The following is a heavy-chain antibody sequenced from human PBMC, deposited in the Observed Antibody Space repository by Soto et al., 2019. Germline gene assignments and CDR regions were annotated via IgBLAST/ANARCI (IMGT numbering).Heavy chain of an antibody. CDR3: ARMGWDRTGGSCYRFMDV. CDR1: GFSLSNARMG. CDR2: IFSNDEK. D-gene: IGHD2-15*01. Sequence: SGPTLVNPTETLTLTCTVSGFSLSNARMGVSWIRQPPGKALEWLAHIFSNDEKSYSTSLKSRLTISKDTSKSQVVLTMTNMDPVDTATYFCARMGWDRTGGSCYRFMDVWGKGTTVTVSS. J-gene: IGHJ6*03. V-gene: IGHV2-26*01.